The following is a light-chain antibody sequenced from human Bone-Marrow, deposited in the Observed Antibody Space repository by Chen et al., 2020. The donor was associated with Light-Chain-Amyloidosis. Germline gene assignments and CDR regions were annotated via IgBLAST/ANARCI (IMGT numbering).Light chain of an antibody. CDR1: SGDVGTYNY. V-gene: IGLV2-14*01. CDR3: SSFTSSSSYV. CDR2: AVS. Sequence: QSALTQPACVSGSPGQSITISCTGTSGDVGTYNYVSWYQQPPGKAPKVMIYAVSNRPSGVSNRFSGSKSGNTASLTISGLQAEDEADYYCSSFTSSSSYVFGPGTKVTVL. J-gene: IGLJ1*01.